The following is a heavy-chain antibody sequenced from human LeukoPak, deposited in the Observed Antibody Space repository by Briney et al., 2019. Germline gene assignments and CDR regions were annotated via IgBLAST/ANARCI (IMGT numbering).Heavy chain of an antibody. CDR2: IKRDIDGGTT. V-gene: IGHV3-15*01. D-gene: IGHD2/OR15-2a*01. CDR3: TTDLSRSTSCSHDY. J-gene: IGHJ4*02. CDR1: GFTLSNSW. Sequence: PGGSLRLSCAASGFTLSNSWMLWVRQAPGRGLEWVGRIKRDIDGGTTDYAAPVKGRFTITRDDSENTLYLQMNSLKTEDTAVYYCTTDLSRSTSCSHDYWGQGTQVTVSS.